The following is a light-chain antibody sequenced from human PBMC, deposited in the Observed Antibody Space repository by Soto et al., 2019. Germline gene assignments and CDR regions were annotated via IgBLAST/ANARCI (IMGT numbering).Light chain of an antibody. V-gene: IGKV1-12*01. J-gene: IGKJ5*01. CDR3: QQADTFPIT. CDR1: QSISTY. CDR2: GAS. Sequence: TLAPASVAAAPEARATLPCRASQSISTYLAWYQQKPGKAPKLLIYGASTLQSGVPSRFSGSGSGTDFTLTISSLQPEDSAIYYCQQADTFPITFGQGTRLEIK.